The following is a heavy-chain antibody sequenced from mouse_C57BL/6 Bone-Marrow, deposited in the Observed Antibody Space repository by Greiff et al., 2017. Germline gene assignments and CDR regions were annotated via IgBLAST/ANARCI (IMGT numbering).Heavy chain of an antibody. CDR1: GYTFTSYG. CDR2: IYPRSGNT. J-gene: IGHJ4*01. V-gene: IGHV1-81*01. CDR3: AREAYYAMDY. Sequence: QVHVKQSGAELARPGASVKLSCKASGYTFTSYGISWVKQRTGQGLEWIGEIYPRSGNTYYNEKFKGKATLTADKSSSTAYMELRSLTSEDSAVYFCAREAYYAMDYWGQGTSVTVSS.